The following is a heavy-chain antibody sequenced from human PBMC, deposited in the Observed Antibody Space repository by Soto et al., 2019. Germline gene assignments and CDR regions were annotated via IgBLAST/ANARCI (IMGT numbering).Heavy chain of an antibody. Sequence: SETLSLTCTVSGGSISSNSYYWDWIRQPPGKGLEWIGSIYYSGATYYNPSLQSRVTISVDTSKNQFSLHLSSVTAADPVVYYCARHAHYDYVWGNSDGNDDWGQGTPVTVSS. V-gene: IGHV4-39*01. CDR3: ARHAHYDYVWGNSDGNDD. CDR1: GGSISSNSYY. CDR2: IYYSGAT. D-gene: IGHD3-16*01. J-gene: IGHJ4*02.